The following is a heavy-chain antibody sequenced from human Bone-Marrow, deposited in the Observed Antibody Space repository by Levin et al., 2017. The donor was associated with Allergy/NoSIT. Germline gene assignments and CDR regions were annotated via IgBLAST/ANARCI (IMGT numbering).Heavy chain of an antibody. CDR2: INPNNDGT. J-gene: IGHJ4*02. Sequence: GESLKISCQASGYIFTGYYMHWVRQAPGQGLEWMGWINPNNDGTNYAQKFRGRVTMTRDTSIITAYMDLSRLTSDDTAVYYCARGTRGYDYRLDFWGQGTLVLVSS. CDR1: GYIFTGYY. CDR3: ARGTRGYDYRLDF. V-gene: IGHV1-2*02. D-gene: IGHD5-12*01.